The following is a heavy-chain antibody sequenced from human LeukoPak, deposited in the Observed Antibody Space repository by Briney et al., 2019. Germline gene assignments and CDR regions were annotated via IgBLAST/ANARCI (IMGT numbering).Heavy chain of an antibody. CDR1: GGSISSYY. D-gene: IGHD3-16*02. V-gene: IGHV4-4*07. J-gene: IGHJ4*02. CDR3: ARVIPYYFDY. Sequence: PSETLSLTCTASGGSISSYYWSWIRQPAGKGLEWIGRIYTSGSTSYNPPLKSRVTISVDTSKNQFSLKLSSVTAADTAVYYCARVIPYYFDYWGQGTLVTVSS. CDR2: IYTSGST.